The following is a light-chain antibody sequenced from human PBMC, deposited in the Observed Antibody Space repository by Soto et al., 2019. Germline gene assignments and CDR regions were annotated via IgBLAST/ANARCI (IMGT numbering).Light chain of an antibody. V-gene: IGKV2D-29*02. CDR3: MQNIYLPLT. Sequence: EIVLTQTALSLSSTPGQPASISCTSSQSLRHSDGRTYVYWYVQRTGQSPQGIIYPISNHISGVQDRFGGDGAGTDFALEVSRVDADDVRIYYFMQNIYLPLTCGVGTKVESK. CDR1: QSLRHSDGRTY. CDR2: PIS. J-gene: IGKJ4*01.